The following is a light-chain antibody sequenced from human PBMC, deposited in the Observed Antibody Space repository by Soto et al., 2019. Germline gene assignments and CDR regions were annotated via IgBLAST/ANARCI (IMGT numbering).Light chain of an antibody. J-gene: IGKJ5*01. CDR1: QSVSNNY. Sequence: EIVLTQSPGTLSLSPGERATLSCRASQSVSNNYLAWYQQKPGQAPRLLIYAASSRATGIPDRFSGSGSGTDFTLTINRLEPEDFAVYYCQQWGTFGQGTRLEIK. CDR2: AAS. CDR3: QQWGT. V-gene: IGKV3-20*01.